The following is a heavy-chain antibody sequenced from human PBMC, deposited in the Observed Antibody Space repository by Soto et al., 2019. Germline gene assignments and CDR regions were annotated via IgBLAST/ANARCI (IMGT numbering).Heavy chain of an antibody. CDR2: IYYSGST. Sequence: ASATLSLTCTVSGGSISSYYWSWIRQPPGKGLEWIGYIYYSGSTNYNPSLKSRVTISVDTSKNQFSLKLSSVTAADTAVYYCARELDYWGQGNLVTVYS. CDR1: GGSISSYY. V-gene: IGHV4-59*01. CDR3: ARELDY. J-gene: IGHJ4*02.